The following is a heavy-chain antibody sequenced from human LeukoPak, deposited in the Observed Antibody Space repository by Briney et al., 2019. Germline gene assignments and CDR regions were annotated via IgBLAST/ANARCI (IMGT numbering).Heavy chain of an antibody. Sequence: ASVKVSCKASGYTFTGYYMHWVRQAPGQGLEWMGWINPNSGGTNYAQKFQGRVTMTRDTSISTAYMELSRLRSDDTAVYYCARNRRYTMYANGGSWFDPWGQGTLVTVSS. J-gene: IGHJ5*02. CDR1: GYTFTGYY. V-gene: IGHV1-2*02. CDR2: INPNSGGT. CDR3: ARNRRYTMYANGGSWFDP. D-gene: IGHD3-10*02.